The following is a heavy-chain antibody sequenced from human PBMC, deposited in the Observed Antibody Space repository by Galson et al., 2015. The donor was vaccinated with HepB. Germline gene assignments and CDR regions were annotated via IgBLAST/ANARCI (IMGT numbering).Heavy chain of an antibody. V-gene: IGHV3-48*04. D-gene: IGHD3-16*01. Sequence: SLRLSCAASGFTFSSYSVNWVRQAPGKGLEWVSYISSSSSTIYYADSVKGRFTISRDNAKNSLYLQMNSLRAEDTAVYYCARRGPKYYFDYWGQGTLVTVSS. J-gene: IGHJ4*02. CDR2: ISSSSSTI. CDR1: GFTFSSYS. CDR3: ARRGPKYYFDY.